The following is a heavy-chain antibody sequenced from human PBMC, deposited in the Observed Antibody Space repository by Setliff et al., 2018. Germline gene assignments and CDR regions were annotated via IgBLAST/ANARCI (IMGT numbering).Heavy chain of an antibody. Sequence: ASVKVSCKASGYTSTTYAIHWVRQAPGQGLEWMGWINAGNGNIRYSQNFQGRVTITRDTSASTAYMELSSLTSEDTAIYYCARGDVYSGSYYHFDYWGQGTTVTVSS. CDR3: ARGDVYSGSYYHFDY. D-gene: IGHD1-26*01. CDR2: INAGNGNI. CDR1: GYTSTTYA. V-gene: IGHV1-3*01. J-gene: IGHJ4*03.